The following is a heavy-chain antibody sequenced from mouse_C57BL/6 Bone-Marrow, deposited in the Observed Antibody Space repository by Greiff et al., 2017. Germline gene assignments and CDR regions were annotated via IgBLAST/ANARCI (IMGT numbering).Heavy chain of an antibody. J-gene: IGHJ3*01. CDR1: GFTFTDYY. D-gene: IGHD3-3*01. Sequence: EVQGVESGGGLVQPGGSLSLSCAASGFTFTDYYMTWVRQPPGKALEWLGFIRNKANGYTTEYSASVKGRFTISRDNSQSILYLQMTALRDEDSATYYCASRGDPGWVAYWGQGTLVTVSA. V-gene: IGHV7-3*01. CDR2: IRNKANGYTT. CDR3: ASRGDPGWVAY.